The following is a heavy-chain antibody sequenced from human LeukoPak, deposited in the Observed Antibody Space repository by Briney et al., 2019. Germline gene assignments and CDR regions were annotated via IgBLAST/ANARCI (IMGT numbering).Heavy chain of an antibody. V-gene: IGHV1-69*13. Sequence: ASVKVSCKASGGTFSSYAISWVRQAPGQGLEWMGGTIPIFGTANYAQKLQGRVTITADESTSTAYMELSSLRSEDTAVYYCARGRLGYCSSTSCFNFDYWGQGTLVTVSS. J-gene: IGHJ4*02. CDR3: ARGRLGYCSSTSCFNFDY. D-gene: IGHD2-2*01. CDR1: GGTFSSYA. CDR2: TIPIFGTA.